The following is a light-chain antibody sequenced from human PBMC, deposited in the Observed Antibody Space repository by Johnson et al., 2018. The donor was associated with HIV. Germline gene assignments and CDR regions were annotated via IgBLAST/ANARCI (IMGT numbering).Light chain of an antibody. CDR1: SSNIGNNY. CDR2: ENN. CDR3: GTWDTSLSAFV. J-gene: IGLJ1*01. Sequence: QSVLTQPPSVSAAPGQKVTISCSGSSSNIGNNYVSWYQQLPGTAPKLLIYENNKRPLGIPDRFSGSKYGTSATLGLTGLQTGAEADFYCGTWDTSLSAFVFGTGTKVTV. V-gene: IGLV1-51*02.